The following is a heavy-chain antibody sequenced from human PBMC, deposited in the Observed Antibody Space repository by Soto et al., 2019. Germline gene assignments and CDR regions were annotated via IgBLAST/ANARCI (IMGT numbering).Heavy chain of an antibody. D-gene: IGHD1-26*01. CDR2: ISAYNGNT. V-gene: IGHV1-18*01. Sequence: QVQLVQSGAEVKKPGASVKVSCKASGYTFTSYGISWVRQAPGQGLEWMGWISAYNGNTNYAQKLQGRVTMTTVTTPSTAYMELRSLRSDDTAVYYCARDPALSGSYADGYDYWGQGTLVTVSS. CDR3: ARDPALSGSYADGYDY. J-gene: IGHJ4*02. CDR1: GYTFTSYG.